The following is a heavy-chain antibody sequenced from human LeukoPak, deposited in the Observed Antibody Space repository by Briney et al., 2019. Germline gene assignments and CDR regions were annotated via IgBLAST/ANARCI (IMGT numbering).Heavy chain of an antibody. J-gene: IGHJ4*02. CDR2: IYSGGTT. Sequence: GGALRLSCAASGFTVSSNYMSWVRQAPGKGLEWVSVIYSGGTTYYADSVKGRFTISRDNSKNTLHLQMNSLRAEDTAVYYCARDQYSYAHAAHWGQGTLVTVSS. CDR1: GFTVSSNY. D-gene: IGHD5-18*01. CDR3: ARDQYSYAHAAH. V-gene: IGHV3-66*01.